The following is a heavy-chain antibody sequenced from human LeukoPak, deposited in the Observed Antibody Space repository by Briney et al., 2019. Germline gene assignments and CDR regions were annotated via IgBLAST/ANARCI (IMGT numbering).Heavy chain of an antibody. Sequence: GGSLRLSCAASGFTFSDHYMDWVRQAPGKGLEWVGRTRNKANSYTTEYAASVKGRFTISRDDSKNSLYLQMNSLKSEDTAVYYCSRRVGSSWLYYYYYYYMDVWGKGTTVTVSS. CDR2: TRNKANSYTT. CDR1: GFTFSDHY. J-gene: IGHJ6*03. D-gene: IGHD6-13*01. V-gene: IGHV3-72*01. CDR3: SRRVGSSWLYYYYYYYMDV.